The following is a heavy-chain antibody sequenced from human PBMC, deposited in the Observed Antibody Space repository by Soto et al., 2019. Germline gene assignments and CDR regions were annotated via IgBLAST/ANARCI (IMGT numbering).Heavy chain of an antibody. Sequence: QVQLVQSGAEVKEPGSSVNVSCKTSGGTFGNTAVTWVRQVPGQGREWIGGIVPLFGTANYAQKFRGRVMITADESTSTAYMDLSSLRSDDTAIYYCARDGDPGYSFWSGPLGGGRFDPWGQGTLVTVSS. J-gene: IGHJ5*02. CDR2: IVPLFGTA. CDR1: GGTFGNTA. CDR3: ARDGDPGYSFWSGPLGGGRFDP. V-gene: IGHV1-69*12. D-gene: IGHD3-3*01.